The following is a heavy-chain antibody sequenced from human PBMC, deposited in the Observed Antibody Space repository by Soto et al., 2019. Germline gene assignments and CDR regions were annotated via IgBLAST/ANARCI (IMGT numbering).Heavy chain of an antibody. CDR1: GFTFSSYG. J-gene: IGHJ4*02. CDR3: AKVPGHDYGDPALDY. Sequence: QVQLVESGGGVVQPGRSLRLSCAASGFTFSSYGMHWVRQAPGKGLEWVAVISYDGSNKYYADSVKGRFTISRDNSKNTLYRQMNSLRAEDTAVYYCAKVPGHDYGDPALDYWGQGTLVTVSS. CDR2: ISYDGSNK. V-gene: IGHV3-30*18. D-gene: IGHD4-17*01.